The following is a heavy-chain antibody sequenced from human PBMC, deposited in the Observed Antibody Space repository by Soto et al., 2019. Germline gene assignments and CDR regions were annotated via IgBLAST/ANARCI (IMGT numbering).Heavy chain of an antibody. J-gene: IGHJ3*01. CDR2: ISSSSSTI. CDR1: GLTFSSYS. D-gene: IGHD2-21*02. V-gene: IGHV3-48*04. Sequence: HPGGSLRLSCAASGLTFSSYSMNWVRQAPGKGLEWVSYISSSSSTIYYADSVKGRFTISRDNAKNTLYLQMNSLRAEDTAVYYCARGDRGAFDLWGQGTMVTVSS. CDR3: ARGDRGAFDL.